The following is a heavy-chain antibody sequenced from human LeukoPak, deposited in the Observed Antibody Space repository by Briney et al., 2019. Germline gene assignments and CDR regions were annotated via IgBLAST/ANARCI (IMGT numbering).Heavy chain of an antibody. CDR3: ARASSSRGWFDP. CDR2: INHSGST. D-gene: IGHD6-13*01. CDR1: GFTFSSYS. V-gene: IGHV4-34*01. J-gene: IGHJ5*02. Sequence: NAGGSLRLSCAASGFTFSSYSMNWVRQPPGKGLEWIGEINHSGSTNYNPSLKSRVTISVDTSKNQFSLKLSSVTAADTAVYYCARASSSRGWFDPWGQGTLVTVSS.